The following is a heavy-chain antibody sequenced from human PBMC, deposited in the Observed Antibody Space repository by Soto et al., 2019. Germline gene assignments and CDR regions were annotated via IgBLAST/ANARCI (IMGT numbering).Heavy chain of an antibody. D-gene: IGHD3-22*01. CDR2: ISSSSSTI. CDR1: GFTFSSYG. CDR3: AREPRYYYDSSGYLNWFDP. Sequence: WGSLRLSWAASGFTFSSYGMNWVRQAPGKGLEWVSYISSSSSTIYYADSVKGRFTISRDNAKNSLYLQMNSLRDEDTAVYYCAREPRYYYDSSGYLNWFDPWGQGTLVTVSS. J-gene: IGHJ5*02. V-gene: IGHV3-48*02.